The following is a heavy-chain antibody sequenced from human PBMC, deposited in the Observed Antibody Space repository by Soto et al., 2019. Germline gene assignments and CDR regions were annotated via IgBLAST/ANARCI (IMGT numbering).Heavy chain of an antibody. J-gene: IGHJ4*02. V-gene: IGHV3-48*02. CDR3: ANGRFYGSGSYKVY. D-gene: IGHD3-10*01. CDR2: ISLSGTTI. CDR1: GFTFRSYS. Sequence: GGSLRLSCAASGFTFRSYSMNWVRQAPGKGLEWVAYISLSGTTIYYADSVRGRFTISRDDAKNSLYLQMNSPRDEDTSVYYCANGRFYGSGSYKVYWGQGTLVTVSS.